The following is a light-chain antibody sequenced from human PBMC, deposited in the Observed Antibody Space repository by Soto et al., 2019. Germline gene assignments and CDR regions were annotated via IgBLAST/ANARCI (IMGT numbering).Light chain of an antibody. CDR1: SGHSSYA. CDR3: QTWGTGFQV. V-gene: IGLV4-69*01. J-gene: IGLJ2*01. Sequence: QSVLTQSPSASASLGASVKLTCTLSSGHSSYAIAWHQKQPGKGARYLMDLNNDGSHTKGDGIPDRFSGSSSGADRYLIISSLQSEDEADYYCQTWGTGFQVFGGGTKLTVL. CDR2: LNNDGSH.